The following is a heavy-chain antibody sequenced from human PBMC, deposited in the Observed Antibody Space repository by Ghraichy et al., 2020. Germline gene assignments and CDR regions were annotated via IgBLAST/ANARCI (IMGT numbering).Heavy chain of an antibody. CDR3: ARDRNSGYEFDY. V-gene: IGHV4-61*01. Sequence: SETLSLTCSVSGGSVSNGNYYWSWIRQPPGKGLEWIGNIYHSGNIKYNPSLESLVTMSLDTSKNQFSLNLNSVAATDTAVYYCARDRNSGYEFDYWGQGTLVTVSS. J-gene: IGHJ4*02. CDR2: IYHSGNI. D-gene: IGHD5-12*01. CDR1: GGSVSNGNYY.